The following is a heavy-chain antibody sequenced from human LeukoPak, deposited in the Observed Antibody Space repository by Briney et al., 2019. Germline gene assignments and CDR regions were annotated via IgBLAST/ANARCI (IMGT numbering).Heavy chain of an antibody. CDR2: ITTAT. Sequence: PGQSLRLSCAAAAFRLTTYSMSWVSQAPGNGMEWDATITTATSYGDPVKARFIISRDHSKSTLHSQMYGLSAEVTAVYYFARKVVGSGIPYSDYWGEGTLVTVSS. CDR3: ARKVVGSGIPYSDY. CDR1: AFRLTTYS. V-gene: IGHV3-23*01. D-gene: IGHD2-21*01. J-gene: IGHJ4*02.